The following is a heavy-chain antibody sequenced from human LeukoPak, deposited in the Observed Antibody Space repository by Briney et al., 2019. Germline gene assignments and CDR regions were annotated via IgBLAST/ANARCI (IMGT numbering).Heavy chain of an antibody. J-gene: IGHJ5*02. CDR1: CGSISIYY. V-gene: IGHV4-59*08. Sequence: SETLSLTCTVSCGSISIYYWIWVRQPPGRGLEWIGDIYNSGSTNYNPSLKTRVNISGDTSQNHFSLKLRSVTAAHTAVYYLARLRFGYGGFDPWGKGPLVTVSS. CDR2: IYNSGST. CDR3: ARLRFGYGGFDP. D-gene: IGHD3-16*01.